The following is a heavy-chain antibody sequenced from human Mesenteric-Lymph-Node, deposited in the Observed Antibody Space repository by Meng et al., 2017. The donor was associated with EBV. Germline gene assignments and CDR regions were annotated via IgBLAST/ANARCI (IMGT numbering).Heavy chain of an antibody. CDR1: GCMVSSNE. J-gene: IGHJ4*02. V-gene: IGHV3-53*01. Sequence: GGELFTTGGFVGLYCADSGCMVSSNEMSVVRRVQGKGLEWVSVVYRGTTACYANSVRGRFILSTDSSKNTLYLQMNSLRADEMAVYFCRVWLSGLDSDYWGQGTLVTVSS. CDR2: VYRGTTA. CDR3: RVWLSGLDSDY. D-gene: IGHD3-22*01.